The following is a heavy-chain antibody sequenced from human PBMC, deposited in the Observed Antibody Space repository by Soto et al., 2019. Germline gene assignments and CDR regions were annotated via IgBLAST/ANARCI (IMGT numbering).Heavy chain of an antibody. CDR2: IYSGGST. Sequence: EVQLVESGGGLIQPGGSLRLSCAASGFTVSSNYMSWVRQAPGKGLEWVSVIYSGGSTYYADSVKGQFTISRDNSKNTLYLQMNSLRAEDTAVYYCARDHYDSSGYPYPFDYWGQGTLVTVSS. CDR3: ARDHYDSSGYPYPFDY. V-gene: IGHV3-53*01. D-gene: IGHD3-22*01. J-gene: IGHJ4*02. CDR1: GFTVSSNY.